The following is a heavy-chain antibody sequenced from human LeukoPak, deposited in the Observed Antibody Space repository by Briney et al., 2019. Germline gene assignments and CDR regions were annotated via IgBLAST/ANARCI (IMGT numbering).Heavy chain of an antibody. CDR1: GGTFSSYA. CDR2: INPNSGGT. V-gene: IGHV1-2*04. Sequence: ASVKVSCKASGGTFSSYAISWVRQAPGQGLEWMGWINPNSGGTNYAQKFQGWVTMTRDTSISTAYMELSRLRSDDTAVYYCARVGHYDFWSGSGGAFDIWGQGTMVTVSS. J-gene: IGHJ3*02. CDR3: ARVGHYDFWSGSGGAFDI. D-gene: IGHD3-3*01.